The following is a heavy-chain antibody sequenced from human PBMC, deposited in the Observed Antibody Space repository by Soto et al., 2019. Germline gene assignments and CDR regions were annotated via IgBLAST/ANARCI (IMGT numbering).Heavy chain of an antibody. Sequence: PSETLSLTCAVSGGSISSSNWWSWVRQPPGKGLEWIGEIYHSGSTNYNPSLKSRVTISVDKSKNQFSLKLSSVTAADTAVYYCARDLVVVPAAIRLGMDVWGQGTTVTVSS. CDR2: IYHSGST. V-gene: IGHV4-4*02. D-gene: IGHD2-2*01. J-gene: IGHJ6*02. CDR3: ARDLVVVPAAIRLGMDV. CDR1: GGSISSSNW.